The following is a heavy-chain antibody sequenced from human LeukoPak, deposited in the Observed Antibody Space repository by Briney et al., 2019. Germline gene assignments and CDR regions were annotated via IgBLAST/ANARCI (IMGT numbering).Heavy chain of an antibody. Sequence: SETLSLTCTVSGGSISSYYWSWIRQPPGKGLEWIGYIYYSGSTNYNPSLKSRVTISVDTSKNQFSLKLSSVTAAATAVYYCARRVVTAISGGAFDIWGQGTMVTVSS. CDR2: IYYSGST. CDR3: ARRVVTAISGGAFDI. J-gene: IGHJ3*02. CDR1: GGSISSYY. V-gene: IGHV4-59*08. D-gene: IGHD2-21*02.